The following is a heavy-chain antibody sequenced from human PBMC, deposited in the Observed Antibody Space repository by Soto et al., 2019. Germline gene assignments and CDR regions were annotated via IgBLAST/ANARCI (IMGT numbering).Heavy chain of an antibody. D-gene: IGHD7-27*01. CDR2: IYYSGST. Sequence: QVQLQESGPGLVKPSETLSLTCTVSGGSVSSGSYYWSWIRQPPGKGLEWIGYIYYSGSTNYNPSRKSRVTISVDTSKTQFSLKLSSVTAADTAVYYCARDLAPWGGYGMDVWGQGTTVTVSS. V-gene: IGHV4-61*01. CDR3: ARDLAPWGGYGMDV. CDR1: GGSVSSGSYY. J-gene: IGHJ6*02.